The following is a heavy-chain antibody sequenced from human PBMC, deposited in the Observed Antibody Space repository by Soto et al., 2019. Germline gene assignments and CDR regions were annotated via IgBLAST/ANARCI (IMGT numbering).Heavy chain of an antibody. CDR1: GGTFSSYT. J-gene: IGHJ4*02. D-gene: IGHD3-10*01. V-gene: IGHV1-69*04. CDR2: IIPILGIA. Sequence: SVKLSCKASGGTFSSYTISWVRQAPGQGLEWMGRIIPILGIANYAQKFQGRVTITADKSTSTAYMELSSLRSEDTAVYYCAREEYYYGSGAFFDYWGQATLVTVSS. CDR3: AREEYYYGSGAFFDY.